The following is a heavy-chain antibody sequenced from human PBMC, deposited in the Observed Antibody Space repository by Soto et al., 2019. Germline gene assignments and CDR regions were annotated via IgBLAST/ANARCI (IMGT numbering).Heavy chain of an antibody. J-gene: IGHJ4*02. CDR3: SDY. V-gene: IGHV5-51*01. Sequence: PGESLKISCKGSGYMFTNYWIGWVRQMPGKGLEWMGIIHGGDSNTRYSPSFDGQVTISTDKSINTAYLQWSSLKASDTAMYYGSDYWGQGTLVTVSS. CDR2: IHGGDSNT. CDR1: GYMFTNYW.